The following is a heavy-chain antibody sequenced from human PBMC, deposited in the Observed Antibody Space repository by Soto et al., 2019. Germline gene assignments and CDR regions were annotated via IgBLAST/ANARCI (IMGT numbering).Heavy chain of an antibody. D-gene: IGHD3-16*01. J-gene: IGHJ4*02. CDR3: ARVWGYYFDY. CDR1: VSSVSNGGYS. Sequence: SANLSLTCALSVSSVSNGGYSWSWIRLPPGKGLELIGYMYHSGSTYYNSSLKSRVTISIDRSKNQFSLKLSSVTAADTAVYYCARVWGYYFDYWGQGTLVTVS. CDR2: MYHSGST. V-gene: IGHV4-30-2*01.